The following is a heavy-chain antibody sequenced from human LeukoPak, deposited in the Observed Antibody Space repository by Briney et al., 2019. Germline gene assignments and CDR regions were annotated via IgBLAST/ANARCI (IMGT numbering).Heavy chain of an antibody. D-gene: IGHD3-10*01. J-gene: IGHJ4*02. V-gene: IGHV3-30*02. CDR2: IRYDGSNK. Sequence: GGSLRLSCAASGFTFRSYGMHWVRQAPGKGLVWVAFIRYDGSNKYYTDSVKGRFTISRDNSNNTLYLQMNSLRAEDTAVYYCAKDGDGYYGSGSYSEYWGQGTLVTVSS. CDR3: AKDGDGYYGSGSYSEY. CDR1: GFTFRSYG.